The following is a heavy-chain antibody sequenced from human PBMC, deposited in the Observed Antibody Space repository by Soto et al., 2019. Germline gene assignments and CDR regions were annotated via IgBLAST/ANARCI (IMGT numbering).Heavy chain of an antibody. CDR3: EYIAAAGRDDY. J-gene: IGHJ4*02. CDR1: GFTFSSYA. V-gene: IGHV3-23*01. D-gene: IGHD6-13*01. Sequence: EVQLLESGGGLVQPGGSLRLSCAASGFTFSSYAMSWVRQAPGKGLEWVSAISGSGGSTYYADSVKGRYTISRDNSKNSLYLQMNSLRAEDTAVYYCEYIAAAGRDDYWGQGTLVTVSS. CDR2: ISGSGGST.